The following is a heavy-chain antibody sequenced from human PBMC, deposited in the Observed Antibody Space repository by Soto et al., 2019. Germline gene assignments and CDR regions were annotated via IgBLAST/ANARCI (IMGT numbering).Heavy chain of an antibody. V-gene: IGHV4-4*02. CDR3: ARGESQQQRDY. CDR1: GDSIISDKW. CDR2: IHHGGNS. D-gene: IGHD6-25*01. Sequence: QVQLQESGPGLVKPSGTLSLTCAVSGDSIISDKWWSWVRQAPGKGLEWIGEIHHGGNSKYNPSLKSRVIILVDRSKNQFSLYLTSVTDADTAVYYCARGESQQQRDYWGQGTLVTVSS. J-gene: IGHJ4*02.